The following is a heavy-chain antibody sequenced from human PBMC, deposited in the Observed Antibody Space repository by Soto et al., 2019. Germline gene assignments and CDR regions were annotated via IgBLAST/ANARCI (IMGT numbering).Heavy chain of an antibody. CDR1: GYTFTRHN. D-gene: IGHD3-22*01. CDR2: INVGNGNT. Sequence: QVQFVQSGAEVKKPGASVKVSCKTPGYTFTRHNIHWVRQAPGQRLEWMGWINVGNGNTRYSQKFQGRLILTRDTPGNTAYLERNSIISEDTAVYYCATPQDYDDGLDSWGQGTLVTVSS. CDR3: ATPQDYDDGLDS. J-gene: IGHJ4*02. V-gene: IGHV1-3*01.